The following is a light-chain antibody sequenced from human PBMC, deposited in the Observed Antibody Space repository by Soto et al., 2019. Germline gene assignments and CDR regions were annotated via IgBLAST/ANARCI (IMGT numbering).Light chain of an antibody. CDR3: QQYNNWPALT. V-gene: IGKV3-15*01. Sequence: EIVRTQSPATLSVSPGERATFSCRASQRVSSNLAWYQQIPGQAPRLLIYGASTRATGIPARFSGSGSGTEFTLTISSLQSEDFAVYYCQQYNNWPALTFGGGTKVEIK. J-gene: IGKJ4*01. CDR2: GAS. CDR1: QRVSSN.